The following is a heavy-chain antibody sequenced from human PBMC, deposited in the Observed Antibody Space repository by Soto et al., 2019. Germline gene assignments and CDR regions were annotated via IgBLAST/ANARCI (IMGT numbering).Heavy chain of an antibody. V-gene: IGHV3-33*06. Sequence: GGSLRLSCAASGFTLSSYGMHWVRQAPGKGLEWVAVIWYDGSNKYYADSVKGRFTISRDNSKNTLYLQMNSLRADDTAVYYCVKGEYYYDSSGYYPFDYWGQGTLVTVSS. D-gene: IGHD3-22*01. CDR3: VKGEYYYDSSGYYPFDY. CDR1: GFTLSSYG. CDR2: IWYDGSNK. J-gene: IGHJ4*02.